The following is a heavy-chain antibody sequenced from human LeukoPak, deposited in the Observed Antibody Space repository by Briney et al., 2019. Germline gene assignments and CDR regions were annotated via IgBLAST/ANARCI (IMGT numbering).Heavy chain of an antibody. J-gene: IGHJ6*02. V-gene: IGHV3-30-3*01. CDR2: ISYDGSNK. CDR3: ARDQLVLPPGYYYYGMDV. CDR1: GYTFTGYY. Sequence: SCKASGYTFTGYYMHWVRQAPGKGLEWVAVISYDGSNKYYADSVKGRFTISRDNSKNTLYLQMNSLRAEDTAVYYCARDQLVLPPGYYYYGMDVWGQGTTVTVSS. D-gene: IGHD6-13*01.